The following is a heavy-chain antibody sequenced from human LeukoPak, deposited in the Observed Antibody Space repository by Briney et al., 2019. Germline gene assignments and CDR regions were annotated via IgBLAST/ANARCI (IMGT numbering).Heavy chain of an antibody. CDR1: GFTFSDYW. D-gene: IGHD2-15*01. Sequence: GGSLRLSCAASGFTFSDYWMHWVRQAPGKGLVWVSRISSDGSRVTYADSVKGRFTISRDNSKNTLYLQMNSLRAEDTAVYYCARDLLGYCSGGSCYDWFDPWGQGTLVTVSS. J-gene: IGHJ5*02. CDR3: ARDLLGYCSGGSCYDWFDP. CDR2: ISSDGSRV. V-gene: IGHV3-74*01.